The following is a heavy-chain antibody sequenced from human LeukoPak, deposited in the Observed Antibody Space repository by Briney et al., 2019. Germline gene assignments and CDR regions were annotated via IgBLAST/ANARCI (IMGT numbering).Heavy chain of an antibody. CDR2: IIPIFGTA. CDR3: AAAETTVVTLDY. D-gene: IGHD4-23*01. Sequence: ASVKVSCKASGGTFSSYAISWVRQAPGQGLEWMGGIIPIFGTANYAQKFQGRVTITADESTSTAYMELSSLRSEDTAVYYRAAAETTVVTLDYWGQGTLVTVSS. J-gene: IGHJ4*02. V-gene: IGHV1-69*13. CDR1: GGTFSSYA.